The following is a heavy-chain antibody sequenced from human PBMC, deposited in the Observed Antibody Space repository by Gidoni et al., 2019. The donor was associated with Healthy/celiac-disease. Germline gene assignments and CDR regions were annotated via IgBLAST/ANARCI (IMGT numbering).Heavy chain of an antibody. V-gene: IGHV3-73*01. Sequence: AYAASVKGRFTISRDDSKNTAYLQMNSLKTEDTAVYYCTSFITGTTEVYYYGMDVWGQGTTVTVSS. D-gene: IGHD1-7*01. J-gene: IGHJ6*02. CDR3: TSFITGTTEVYYYGMDV.